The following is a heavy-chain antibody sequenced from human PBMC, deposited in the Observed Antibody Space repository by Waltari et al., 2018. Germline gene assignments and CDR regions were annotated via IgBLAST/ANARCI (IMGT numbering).Heavy chain of an antibody. D-gene: IGHD2-21*02. CDR1: GYTFTDYF. CDR2: IDPEDGEA. Sequence: EVQLVQSGAEVKKPGASMKISCKASGYTFTDYFLHWVRQAPGKGLEWMGRIDPEDGEANYAQNFQDRLTITRDTSTDTAYMELSSLRSEDTAVYYCVIEVTSLNSLDVWGRGVLVTVSS. V-gene: IGHV1-69-2*01. J-gene: IGHJ4*02. CDR3: VIEVTSLNSLDV.